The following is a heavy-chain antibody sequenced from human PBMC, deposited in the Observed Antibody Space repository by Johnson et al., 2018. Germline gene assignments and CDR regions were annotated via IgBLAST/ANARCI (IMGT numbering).Heavy chain of an antibody. CDR3: ARPPSRYDDSSGFYY. CDR2: IKSDGSSI. D-gene: IGHD3-22*01. V-gene: IGHV3-74*01. CDR1: GFTFSSYW. J-gene: IGHJ4*02. Sequence: VQLQESGGGLVQPGGSLRLSCVASGFTFSSYWMHWVRQASGKGLVWVSRIKSDGSSISYADSVKGRFTISRDNAKNTLYLQMNSLRAEDTAVYYCARPPSRYDDSSGFYYWGQGTLVTVSS.